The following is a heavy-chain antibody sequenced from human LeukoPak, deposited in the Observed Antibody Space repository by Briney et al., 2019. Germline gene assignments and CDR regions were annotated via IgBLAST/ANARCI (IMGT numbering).Heavy chain of an antibody. J-gene: IGHJ3*02. D-gene: IGHD2-21*01. V-gene: IGHV3-48*01. CDR3: ARDGVWAFDI. CDR1: GFTFSSYS. Sequence: GGSLRLSCAASGFTFSSYSMNWVRQAPGKGLEWVSYISSSSSTIYYADSVKGRFTISRDNSKNTLYLQMNSLRAEDTAVYYCARDGVWAFDIWGQGTMVTVSS. CDR2: ISSSSSTI.